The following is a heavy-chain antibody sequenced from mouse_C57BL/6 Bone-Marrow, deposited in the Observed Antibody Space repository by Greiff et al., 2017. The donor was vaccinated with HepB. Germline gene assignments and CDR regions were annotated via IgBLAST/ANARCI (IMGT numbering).Heavy chain of an antibody. V-gene: IGHV14-4*01. CDR2: IDPENGDT. D-gene: IGHD2-1*01. J-gene: IGHJ2*01. CDR1: GFNIKDDY. CDR3: TFYGNYPYFDY. Sequence: EVMLVESGAELVRPGASVKLSCTASGFNIKDDYMHWVKQRPEQGLEWIGWIDPENGDTEYASKFQGKATITADTSSNTAYLQLSSLTSEDTAVYYCTFYGNYPYFDYWGQGTTLTVSS.